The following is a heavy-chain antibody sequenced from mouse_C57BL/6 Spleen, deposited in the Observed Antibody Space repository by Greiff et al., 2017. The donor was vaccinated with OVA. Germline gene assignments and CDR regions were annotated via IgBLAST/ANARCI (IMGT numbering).Heavy chain of an antibody. CDR3: ARRTTVVARSYWYFDV. V-gene: IGHV1-26*01. J-gene: IGHJ1*03. D-gene: IGHD1-1*01. CDR1: GYTFTDYY. CDR2: INPNNGGT. Sequence: EVQLQQSGPELVKPGASVKISCKASGYTFTDYYMNWVKQSHGKSLEWIGDINPNNGGTSYNQKFKGKATLTVDKSSSTAYMELRSLTSEDSAVYYCARRTTVVARSYWYFDVWGTGTTVTVSS.